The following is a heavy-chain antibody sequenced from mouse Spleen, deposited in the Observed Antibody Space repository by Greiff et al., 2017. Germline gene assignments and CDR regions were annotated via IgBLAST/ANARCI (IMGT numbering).Heavy chain of an antibody. CDR1: GFTFSSYA. J-gene: IGHJ4*01. Sequence: EVKLMESGGGLVKLGGSLKLSCAASGFTFSSYAMSWVRQTPEKRLEWVATISSGGGNTYYPDSVKGRFTISRDNAKNTLYLQMSSLKSEDTAMYYCARPPYYYGGEGYAMDYWGQGTSVTVSS. D-gene: IGHD1-1*01. CDR3: ARPPYYYGGEGYAMDY. V-gene: IGHV5-9*04. CDR2: ISSGGGNT.